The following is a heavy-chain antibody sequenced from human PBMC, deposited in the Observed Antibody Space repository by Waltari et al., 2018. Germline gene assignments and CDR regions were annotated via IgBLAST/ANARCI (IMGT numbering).Heavy chain of an antibody. CDR3: ARVVSSGYPDI. J-gene: IGHJ3*02. CDR1: GDSISSYY. Sequence: QVQLQESGPGLVKPSETLSLTCTVSGDSISSYYWSWIRQPAGKGLEWIGRMFSTGSANYNPSLKSRVTMSIDTSKNQFSLRLSSVTAADTAVYYCARVVSSGYPDIWGQGTMVIVSS. V-gene: IGHV4-4*07. D-gene: IGHD6-19*01. CDR2: MFSTGSA.